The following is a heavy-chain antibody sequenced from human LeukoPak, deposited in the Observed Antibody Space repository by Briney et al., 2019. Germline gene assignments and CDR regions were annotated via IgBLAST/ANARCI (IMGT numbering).Heavy chain of an antibody. Sequence: PSETLSLTCTVSCGSISSSSYCWGWIRQPPGKGLEWFGSIYYSGSTYYNPSLKSRVTISVDTSKNQSSLKLSSVTAADTAVYYCARQPRDYDSSGYYFDYWGQGTLVTVSS. CDR1: CGSISSSSYC. CDR3: ARQPRDYDSSGYYFDY. CDR2: IYYSGST. J-gene: IGHJ4*02. V-gene: IGHV4-39*01. D-gene: IGHD3-22*01.